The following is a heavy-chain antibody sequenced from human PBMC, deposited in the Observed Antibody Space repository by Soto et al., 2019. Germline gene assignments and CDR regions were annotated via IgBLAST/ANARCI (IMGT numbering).Heavy chain of an antibody. D-gene: IGHD2-2*01. CDR3: ARDSPWDIVVVPAAMWAYYYYGMDV. V-gene: IGHV1-46*03. J-gene: IGHJ6*02. CDR2: INPSGGST. Sequence: TSVKDSCKASGYTFTSCYMHWVRQASGQGLEWMGIINPSGGSTSYAQKFQGRVTMTRDTSTSTVYMELSSLRSEDTAVYYCARDSPWDIVVVPAAMWAYYYYGMDVWG. CDR1: GYTFTSCY.